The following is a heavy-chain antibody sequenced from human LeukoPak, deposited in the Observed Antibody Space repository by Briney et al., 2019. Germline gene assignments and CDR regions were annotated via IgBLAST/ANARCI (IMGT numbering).Heavy chain of an antibody. Sequence: PGGSLRLSCAAPGFSFSRYSMNWFRQAPGRGLEWLSYISSSGSDIYYADSVKGRFTISRDNAKNSLYLQMNNLRIEDSAVYYCARDDKWGFDFWGQGTLVTVSS. V-gene: IGHV3-21*05. CDR1: GFSFSRYS. CDR3: ARDDKWGFDF. D-gene: IGHD1-26*01. J-gene: IGHJ4*02. CDR2: ISSSGSDI.